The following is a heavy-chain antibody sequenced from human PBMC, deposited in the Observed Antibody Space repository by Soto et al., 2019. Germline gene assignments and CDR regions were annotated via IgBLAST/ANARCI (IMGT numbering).Heavy chain of an antibody. D-gene: IGHD3-22*01. Sequence: PSETLSLTCTVSGGSISSGGYYWSWIRQHPGTGLEWIGYIYYSGSTYYNPSLKSRVTISVDTSKSQFSLKLYSVTAADTAVYYCAKSRPYSYDSSGYGAFDIWGQGTMVTVSS. V-gene: IGHV4-31*03. J-gene: IGHJ3*02. CDR3: AKSRPYSYDSSGYGAFDI. CDR1: GGSISSGGYY. CDR2: IYYSGST.